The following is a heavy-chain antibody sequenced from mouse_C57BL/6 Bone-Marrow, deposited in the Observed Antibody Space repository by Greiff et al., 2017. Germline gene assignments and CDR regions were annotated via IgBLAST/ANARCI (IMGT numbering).Heavy chain of an antibody. CDR3: ARETGPMDC. Sequence: VQLKESGPVLVKPGASVKMSCKASGYTFTDYYMNWVKQSHGKSLEWIGVINPYNGGTSYNQKFKGKATLTVDKSSSTAYMELNSLTSEDSAVYYCARETGPMDCWGQGTSVTVSS. CDR2: INPYNGGT. V-gene: IGHV1-19*01. D-gene: IGHD4-1*01. CDR1: GYTFTDYY. J-gene: IGHJ4*01.